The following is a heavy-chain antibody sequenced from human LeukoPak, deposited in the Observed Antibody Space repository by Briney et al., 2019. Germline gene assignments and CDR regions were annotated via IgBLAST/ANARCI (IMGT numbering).Heavy chain of an antibody. CDR3: ARSYSSSRGTFDY. D-gene: IGHD6-6*01. J-gene: IGHJ4*02. CDR2: ITSSSSYI. V-gene: IGHV3-21*01. Sequence: GGSLRLSCAASGFTFSSYGMNWVRQAPGKGLEWVPSITSSSSYIYYADSVKGQFTISRDNAKNSLYLQMNSLRAEDTAVYYCARSYSSSRGTFDYWGQGTLVTVSS. CDR1: GFTFSSYG.